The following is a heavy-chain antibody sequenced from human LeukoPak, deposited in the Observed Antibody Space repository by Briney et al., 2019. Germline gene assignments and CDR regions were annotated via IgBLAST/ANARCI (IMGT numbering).Heavy chain of an antibody. J-gene: IGHJ4*02. D-gene: IGHD2-8*02. V-gene: IGHV3-33*08. CDR3: ARYNTGSVVY. CDR1: GFTFSNYA. Sequence: GGSLRLSCAATGFTFSNYALHWGRQAPGKGLEWVAVIWYDGSKKYYADSVKGRFTISRDNSKNTLYLQMDSLRAEDTAVYYCARYNTGSVVYWGQGTLVTVSS. CDR2: IWYDGSKK.